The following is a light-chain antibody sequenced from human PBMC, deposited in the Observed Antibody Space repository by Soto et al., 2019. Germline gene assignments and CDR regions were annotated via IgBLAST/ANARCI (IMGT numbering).Light chain of an antibody. V-gene: IGLV2-8*01. J-gene: IGLJ1*01. CDR2: EVN. CDR1: SSDVGGYNY. Sequence: QSALTQPPSASGSPGQSVASSCTGTSSDVGGYNYVSWYQHHPGKAPKLMIYEVNKRPSGVPDRFSGSKSGNTASLTVSGLQAEDEADYYCSSYAGSSNVFGTGTKVTGL. CDR3: SSYAGSSNV.